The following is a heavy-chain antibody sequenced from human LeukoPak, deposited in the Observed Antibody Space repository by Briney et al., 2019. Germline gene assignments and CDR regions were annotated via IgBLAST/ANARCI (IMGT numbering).Heavy chain of an antibody. V-gene: IGHV3-23*01. D-gene: IGHD3-10*01. CDR1: GFTFSSYA. CDR2: INDSGGNT. CDR3: AKTSAGIRGGYFDY. Sequence: GGSLRLSCAASGFTFSSYAMSWVRQAPGKGLEWVSLINDSGGNTYYADSVKGRFTISRDNSKNTLFLQMSSLRAEDTGVYYCAKTSAGIRGGYFDYWGQGTLVTVSS. J-gene: IGHJ4*02.